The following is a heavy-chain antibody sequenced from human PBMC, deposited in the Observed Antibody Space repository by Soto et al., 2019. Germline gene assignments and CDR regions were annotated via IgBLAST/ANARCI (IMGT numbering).Heavy chain of an antibody. V-gene: IGHV1-69*13. CDR2: IIPIFGTA. CDR1: GGTFSSYA. D-gene: IGHD3-22*01. CDR3: ARDSSGIYDSSGYYFDY. J-gene: IGHJ4*02. Sequence: GASVKVSWKASGGTFSSYAISWVRQAPGQGLEWMGGIIPIFGTANYAQKFQGRVTITADESTSTAYMELSSLRSEDTAVYYCARDSSGIYDSSGYYFDYWGQGTLVTVSS.